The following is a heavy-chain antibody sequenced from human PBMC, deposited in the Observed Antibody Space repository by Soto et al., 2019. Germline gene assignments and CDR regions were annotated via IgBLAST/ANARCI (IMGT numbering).Heavy chain of an antibody. CDR2: ISYDGTNK. D-gene: IGHD7-27*01. CDR1: GFSFSISP. V-gene: IGHV3-30-3*01. Sequence: GGSLRLSCAASGFSFSISPMHWVRQAPGKGPEWVALISYDGTNKFYADSVKGRFSISRDNSKSTLYLQVDSLRPEDAAVYYCARDPKTSGGQHWAFNYFDSWGQGTLVTVSS. J-gene: IGHJ4*02. CDR3: ARDPKTSGGQHWAFNYFDS.